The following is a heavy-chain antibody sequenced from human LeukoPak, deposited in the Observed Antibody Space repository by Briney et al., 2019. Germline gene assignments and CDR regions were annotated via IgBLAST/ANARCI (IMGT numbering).Heavy chain of an antibody. Sequence: SETLSLTCTVSGGSLSSSSYYWGWIRQPPGKGLEWIGSIYYSGSTYYNPSLKSRVTISVDTSKNQFSLKLSSVTAADTAVYYCARSSYDSSGYYPYFDYWGQGTLVTVSS. D-gene: IGHD3-22*01. V-gene: IGHV4-39*07. J-gene: IGHJ4*02. CDR2: IYYSGST. CDR3: ARSSYDSSGYYPYFDY. CDR1: GGSLSSSSYY.